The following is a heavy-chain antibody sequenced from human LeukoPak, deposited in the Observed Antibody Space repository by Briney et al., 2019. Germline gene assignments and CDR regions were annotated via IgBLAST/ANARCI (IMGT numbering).Heavy chain of an antibody. CDR3: ARVRGRPPYYYYYGMDV. CDR2: INHSGST. V-gene: IGHV4-34*01. J-gene: IGHJ6*02. CDR1: GGSFSGYY. Sequence: KPSETLSLTCAVYGGSFSGYYWSWIRQPPGKGLEWIGEINHSGSTNYNPSLKSRVTISVDTSKNQFSLKLSSVTAADTAVYYYARVRGRPPYYYYYGMDVWGQGTTVTVSS. D-gene: IGHD5-24*01.